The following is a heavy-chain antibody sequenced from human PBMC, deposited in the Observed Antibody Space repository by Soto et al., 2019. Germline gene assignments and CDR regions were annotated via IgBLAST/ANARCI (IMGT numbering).Heavy chain of an antibody. V-gene: IGHV4-31*03. D-gene: IGHD2-21*02. CDR1: GDSISRGGYY. CDR3: ARDQGYCGGDCYSPTWFDP. J-gene: IGHJ5*02. Sequence: SETLSLTCTVSGDSISRGGYYRSWIRQHPGKGLEWIGYIYYSGSTYYNPSLKSRVTISVDTSKNQFSLKLSSVTAADTAVYYCARDQGYCGGDCYSPTWFDPWGQGTLVTVSS. CDR2: IYYSGST.